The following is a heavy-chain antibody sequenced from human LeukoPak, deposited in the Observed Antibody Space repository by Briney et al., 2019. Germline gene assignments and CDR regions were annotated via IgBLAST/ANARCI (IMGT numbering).Heavy chain of an antibody. CDR3: AREGLQRLALF. D-gene: IGHD4-17*01. J-gene: IGHJ4*02. CDR2: INPSGGGT. Sequence: GASVKVSCKTSGYMFNSFSMHWVRQAPGQGPEWMGIINPSGGGTTYAQRFQGRVTMTTDTSTRTMYMELSSLTSEDTAVYYCAREGLQRLALFWGQGTLVAVSS. V-gene: IGHV1-46*02. CDR1: GYMFNSFS.